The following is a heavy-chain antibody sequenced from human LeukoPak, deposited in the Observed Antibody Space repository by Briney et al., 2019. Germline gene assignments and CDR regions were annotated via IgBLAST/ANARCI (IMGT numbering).Heavy chain of an antibody. D-gene: IGHD5-18*01. CDR3: AKDPSDTAMVYFDY. V-gene: IGHV3-23*01. J-gene: IGHJ4*02. Sequence: PGGSLRLSCAASGFTFSSYAMSWVRQAPGKGLEWVSGIGGSGRSTYYADSVKGRFSISRDNSKNTLYLQMNSLRAEDTAVYYCAKDPSDTAMVYFDYWGQGTLVTVFS. CDR1: GFTFSSYA. CDR2: IGGSGRST.